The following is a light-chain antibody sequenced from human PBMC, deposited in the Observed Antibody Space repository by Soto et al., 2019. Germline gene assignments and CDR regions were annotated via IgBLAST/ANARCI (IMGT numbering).Light chain of an antibody. Sequence: EVVMTQSPATLSVSPGERATLSYRASQSVDSNLAWYQQKPGQAPRLLIHGASTRATGIPARFSGSGSGTEFTLTISSLQSEDFAVYYCQQYNNWPPYTFGQGTKLEIK. CDR2: GAS. CDR3: QQYNNWPPYT. V-gene: IGKV3-15*01. CDR1: QSVDSN. J-gene: IGKJ2*01.